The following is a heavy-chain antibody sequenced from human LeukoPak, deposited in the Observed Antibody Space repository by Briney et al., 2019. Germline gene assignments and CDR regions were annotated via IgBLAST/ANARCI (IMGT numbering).Heavy chain of an antibody. D-gene: IGHD5-12*01. CDR1: GFTFSSYA. V-gene: IGHV3-23*01. Sequence: PGGSLRLSCAASGFTFSSYAMSWVRQAPGKGLEWVSAISGSGGSTYYADSVKGRFTVSRDNSKNTLYLQMNSLRAEDTAVYYCAIYVDIVATIDYWGQGTLVTVSS. CDR3: AIYVDIVATIDY. CDR2: ISGSGGST. J-gene: IGHJ4*02.